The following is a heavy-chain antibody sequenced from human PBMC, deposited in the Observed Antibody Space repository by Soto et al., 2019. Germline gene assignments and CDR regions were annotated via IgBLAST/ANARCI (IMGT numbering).Heavy chain of an antibody. J-gene: IGHJ5*02. D-gene: IGHD4-17*01. CDR3: AKDRSPLRSEENWFDP. Sequence: GGSLRLSCAASGFTFSSYAMSWVRQAPGKGLEWVSAISGSGGSTYYADSVKGRFTISRDNSKNTLYLQMNSLRAEDTAVYYCAKDRSPLRSEENWFDPWGQGTLVTVSS. V-gene: IGHV3-23*01. CDR2: ISGSGGST. CDR1: GFTFSSYA.